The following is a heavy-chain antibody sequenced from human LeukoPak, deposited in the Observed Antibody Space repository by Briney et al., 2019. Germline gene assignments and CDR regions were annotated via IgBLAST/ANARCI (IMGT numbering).Heavy chain of an antibody. CDR2: ISAYNGNT. V-gene: IGHV1-18*01. CDR3: ARVLAAAGTDSLDY. CDR1: GYTFTSCG. J-gene: IGHJ4*02. D-gene: IGHD6-13*01. Sequence: ASVKVSCKASGYTFTSCGISWVRQAPGQGLEWMGWISAYNGNTNYAQKLQGRVTMTTDTSTSTAYMELRSLRSDDTAVYYCARVLAAAGTDSLDYWGQGTLVTVSS.